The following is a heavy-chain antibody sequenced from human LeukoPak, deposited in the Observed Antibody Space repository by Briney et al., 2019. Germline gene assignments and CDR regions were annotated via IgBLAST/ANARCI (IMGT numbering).Heavy chain of an antibody. CDR2: ISSSGSTI. V-gene: IGHV3-48*03. Sequence: GGSLRLSCAASGFTFSTYAMTWVRQAPGKGLEWVSYISSSGSTIYYADSVKGRFTISRDNAKNSLYLQMNSLRAEDTAVYYCAREGYSYGYVYWGQGTLVTVSS. J-gene: IGHJ4*02. CDR3: AREGYSYGYVY. CDR1: GFTFSTYA. D-gene: IGHD5-18*01.